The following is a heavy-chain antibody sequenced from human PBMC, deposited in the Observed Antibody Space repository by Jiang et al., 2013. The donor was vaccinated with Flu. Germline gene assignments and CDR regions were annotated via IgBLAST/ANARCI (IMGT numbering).Heavy chain of an antibody. Sequence: SGAEVKKPGASVKVSCKASGYTFTSYAMHWVRQAPGQRLEWMGWINAGNGNTKYSQKFQGRVTITRDTSASTAYMELSSLRSEDTAVYYCARDPTMVRGVILYGMDVWGQGTTVTVSS. CDR2: INAGNGNT. D-gene: IGHD3-10*01. J-gene: IGHJ6*02. CDR1: GYTFTSYA. V-gene: IGHV1-3*01. CDR3: ARDPTMVRGVILYGMDV.